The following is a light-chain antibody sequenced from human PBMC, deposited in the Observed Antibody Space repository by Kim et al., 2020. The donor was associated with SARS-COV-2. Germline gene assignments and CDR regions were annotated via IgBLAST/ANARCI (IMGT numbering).Light chain of an antibody. Sequence: SYELTQPPSVSVSPGQTASITCSGDKLGDKYACWYQQKPGQSPVLVIYQDSKRPSGIPERFSGSNSGNTATLTISGTQAMDEADYYCQAWDSSTAAFGT. CDR1: KLGDKY. CDR2: QDS. J-gene: IGLJ1*01. V-gene: IGLV3-1*01. CDR3: QAWDSSTAA.